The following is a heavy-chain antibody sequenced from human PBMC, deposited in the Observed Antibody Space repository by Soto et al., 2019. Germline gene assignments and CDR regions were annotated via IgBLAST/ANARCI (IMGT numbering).Heavy chain of an antibody. D-gene: IGHD4-17*01. J-gene: IGHJ4*02. CDR2: ITDSGGST. V-gene: IGHV3-23*01. CDR1: GFTFNNYV. Sequence: PGGSLRLSCAASGFTFNNYVMSWVRQAPGKGLEWVSAITDSGGSTYYADSVKGRFTISRDNSKNTVYLQMNSLRAEDTAVYYCAKAATVVTLYYFDYWGQGTLVTVSS. CDR3: AKAATVVTLYYFDY.